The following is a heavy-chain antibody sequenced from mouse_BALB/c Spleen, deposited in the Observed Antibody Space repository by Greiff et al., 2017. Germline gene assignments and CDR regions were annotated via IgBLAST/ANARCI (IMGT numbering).Heavy chain of an antibody. Sequence: EVQGVESGGGLVKPGGSLKLSCAASGFTFSSYAMSWVRQTPEKRLEWVASISSGGSTYYPDSVKGRFTISRDNARNILYLQMSSLRSEDTAMYYCARGGYYGSSYAMDYWGQGTSVTVSS. J-gene: IGHJ4*01. CDR1: GFTFSSYA. V-gene: IGHV5-6-5*01. CDR3: ARGGYYGSSYAMDY. CDR2: ISSGGST. D-gene: IGHD1-1*01.